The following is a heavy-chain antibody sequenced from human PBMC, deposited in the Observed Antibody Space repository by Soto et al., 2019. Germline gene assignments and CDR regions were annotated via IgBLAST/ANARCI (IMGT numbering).Heavy chain of an antibody. CDR1: GGSISSSSYY. Sequence: SETLSLTCTVSGGSISSSSYYLGWIRQPPGKGLEWIGSIYYSGSTYYNPSLKSRVTISVDTSKNQFSLKLSSVTAADTAVYYCARRCGQLWFVVGGMDVWGQGTRVTVSS. D-gene: IGHD5-18*01. J-gene: IGHJ6*01. CDR3: ARRCGQLWFVVGGMDV. CDR2: IYYSGST. V-gene: IGHV4-39*01.